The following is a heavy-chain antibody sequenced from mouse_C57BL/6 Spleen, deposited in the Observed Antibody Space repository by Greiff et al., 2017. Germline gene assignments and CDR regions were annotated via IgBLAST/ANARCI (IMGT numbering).Heavy chain of an antibody. V-gene: IGHV1-26*01. J-gene: IGHJ1*03. CDR1: GYTFTDYY. Sequence: EVQLQQSGPELVKPGASVKISCKASGYTFTDYYMNWVKQSHGKSLEWIGDINPNNGGTSYNQKCKGKATLTVDKSSSTAYMELRSLTSEDSAVYYCARSNYGSSYYWYFDVWGTGTTVTVSS. CDR2: INPNNGGT. D-gene: IGHD1-1*01. CDR3: ARSNYGSSYYWYFDV.